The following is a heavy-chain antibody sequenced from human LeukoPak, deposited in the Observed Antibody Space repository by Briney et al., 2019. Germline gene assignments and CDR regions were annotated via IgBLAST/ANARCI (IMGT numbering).Heavy chain of an antibody. J-gene: IGHJ4*02. Sequence: GGSLRLSCAASGFTFSSHWMIWVRQAPGKGLEWVSSISSRSTFIYYADSLKGRFTISRDNAKNSLYLQMNSLRAEDTAVYYCARTLTIVRGPSDYWGRGTLVTVSS. CDR1: GFTFSSHW. CDR2: ISSRSTFI. D-gene: IGHD3-10*01. CDR3: ARTLTIVRGPSDY. V-gene: IGHV3-21*01.